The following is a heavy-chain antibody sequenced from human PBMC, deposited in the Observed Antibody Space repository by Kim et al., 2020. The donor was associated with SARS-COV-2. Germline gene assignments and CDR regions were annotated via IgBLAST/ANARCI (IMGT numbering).Heavy chain of an antibody. D-gene: IGHD3-10*01. Sequence: GGSLRLSCAASGFTFSSYGMHWVRQAPGKGLEWVAVIWYDGSNKYYADSVKGRFTISRDNSKNTLYLQMNSLRAEDTAVYYCAKDPGYGSGSYYSPFDYWGQGTLVTVSS. CDR2: IWYDGSNK. CDR3: AKDPGYGSGSYYSPFDY. J-gene: IGHJ4*02. CDR1: GFTFSSYG. V-gene: IGHV3-33*06.